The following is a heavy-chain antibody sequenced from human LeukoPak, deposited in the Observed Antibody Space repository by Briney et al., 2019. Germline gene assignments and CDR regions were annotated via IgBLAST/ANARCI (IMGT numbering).Heavy chain of an antibody. V-gene: IGHV1-46*01. CDR2: INPSGGST. D-gene: IGHD2-2*03. Sequence: ASVKVSCKASGYTFTSYYMHWVRQATGQGLEWMGIINPSGGSTSYAQKFQGRVTMTRDTSTSTVYMELSSLRSEDTAVYYCARARLDIVVVPAAHGEFDYWGQGTLVTVSS. CDR3: ARARLDIVVVPAAHGEFDY. CDR1: GYTFTSYY. J-gene: IGHJ4*02.